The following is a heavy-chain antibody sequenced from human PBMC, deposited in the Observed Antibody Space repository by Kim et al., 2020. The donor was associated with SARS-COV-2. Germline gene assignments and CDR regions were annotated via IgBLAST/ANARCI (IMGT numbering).Heavy chain of an antibody. CDR1: GYSISSGYY. D-gene: IGHD2-15*01. CDR3: ARDLGVVVVAATPGGY. J-gene: IGHJ4*02. V-gene: IGHV4-38-2*02. Sequence: SETLSLTCTVSGYSISSGYYWGWIRQPPGKGLEWIGSIYHSGSTYYNPSLKSRVTISVDTSKNQFSLKLSSVTAADTAVYYCARDLGVVVVAATPGGYWGQGTLVTVSS. CDR2: IYHSGST.